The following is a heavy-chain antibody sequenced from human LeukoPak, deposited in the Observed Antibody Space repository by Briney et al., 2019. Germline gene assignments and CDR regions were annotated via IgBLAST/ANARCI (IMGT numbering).Heavy chain of an antibody. CDR2: ISDSGAHT. D-gene: IGHD3-3*01. V-gene: IGHV3-23*01. J-gene: IGHJ4*02. CDR1: GFTFSNYA. CDR3: AKVFSTFGVVIIPFDT. Sequence: PGGSLRLSCAASGFTFSNYAMSWVRQAPGKGLEWVSGISDSGAHTFYADSVKGRFTISRDNSKNTLYLRMNSLRAEDTALYYCAKVFSTFGVVIIPFDTWGQGTRVTVSS.